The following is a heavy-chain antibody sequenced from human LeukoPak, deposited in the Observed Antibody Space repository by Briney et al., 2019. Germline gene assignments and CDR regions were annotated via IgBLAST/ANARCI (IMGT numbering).Heavy chain of an antibody. D-gene: IGHD2-2*01. V-gene: IGHV3-11*01. CDR2: ISSSGSTI. J-gene: IGHJ4*02. CDR1: GFTFSDYY. Sequence: GGSLRLSCAASGFTFSDYYMSWIRQAPGKGLEWVSYISSSGSTIYYADSVKGRFTISRDNAKNSLYLQMNSLRAEDTAVYYCARRGAYCSSTSCHFDYWGQGTLVTVSS. CDR3: ARRGAYCSSTSCHFDY.